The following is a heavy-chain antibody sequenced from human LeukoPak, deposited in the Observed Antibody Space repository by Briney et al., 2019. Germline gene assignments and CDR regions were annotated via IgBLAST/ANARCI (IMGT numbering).Heavy chain of an antibody. Sequence: GRSLRLSCAASGFTFDDYAMHWVRQAPGKALEWVSGISWNSGSIGYADSVKGRFTISRDNAKNSLYLQMNSLRAEDTALYYCAKRGIYDNRSFDYWGQGTLVTVSS. J-gene: IGHJ4*02. CDR2: ISWNSGSI. D-gene: IGHD3-22*01. V-gene: IGHV3-9*01. CDR3: AKRGIYDNRSFDY. CDR1: GFTFDDYA.